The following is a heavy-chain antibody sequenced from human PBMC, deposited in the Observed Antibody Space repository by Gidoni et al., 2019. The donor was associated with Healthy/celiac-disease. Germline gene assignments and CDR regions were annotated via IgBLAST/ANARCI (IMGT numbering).Heavy chain of an antibody. CDR2: MNPNSGNT. Sequence: QVQLVQSGAEVKKPGASVKVSCKASGYTFTSYDINWVRQATGQGLEWMGWMNPNSGNTGYAQKFQGRVTMTRNTSISTAYMELSSLRSEDTAVYYCARGTVYYHYGSGSYYLYFDYWGQGTLVTVSS. D-gene: IGHD3-10*01. V-gene: IGHV1-8*01. CDR3: ARGTVYYHYGSGSYYLYFDY. CDR1: GYTFTSYD. J-gene: IGHJ4*02.